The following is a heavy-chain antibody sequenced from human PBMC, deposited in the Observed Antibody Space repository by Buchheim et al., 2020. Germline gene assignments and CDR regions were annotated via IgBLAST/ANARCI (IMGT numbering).Heavy chain of an antibody. CDR1: GFTFSDYH. CDR3: ARHHHILTNWLDL. J-gene: IGHJ5*02. CDR2: ISSSGSTK. V-gene: IGHV3-11*01. Sequence: QVQVVESGGGLVKPGGSLRLSCAASGFTFSDYHMSWIRQAPGKGLEWISYISSSGSTKYNADSVKGRFTISRDNAKKSLYLQMNSLRADDTAVYYCARHHHILTNWLDLWGQGTL. D-gene: IGHD3-9*01.